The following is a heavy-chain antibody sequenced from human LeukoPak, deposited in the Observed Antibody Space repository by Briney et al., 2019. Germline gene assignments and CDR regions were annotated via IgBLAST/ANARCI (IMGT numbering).Heavy chain of an antibody. CDR1: GFTFSSYW. CDR3: ARDCLGPHLSTSCYSFDY. CDR2: INTDGSST. D-gene: IGHD2-2*01. V-gene: IGHV3-74*01. Sequence: GGSLRLSCAASGFTFSSYWMHWVRQAPGKGLVWVSRINTDGSSTGYADSVKGRFTISRDNAKNTLYLQMNSLRAEDTAVYYCARDCLGPHLSTSCYSFDYWGQGTLVTVSS. J-gene: IGHJ4*02.